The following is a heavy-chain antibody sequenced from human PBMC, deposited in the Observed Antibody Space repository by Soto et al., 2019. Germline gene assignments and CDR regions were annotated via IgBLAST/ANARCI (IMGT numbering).Heavy chain of an antibody. CDR3: ALRSMAVVPEY. CDR1: GGSISSYY. D-gene: IGHD3-22*01. Sequence: SETLSLTGTVSGGSISSYYWSWIRQPPGKGLEWIGYIYYSGSTNYNPSLKSRVTISVDTSKNQFSLKLSSVTAADTAVYYCALRSMAVVPEYWGQGTLVTVPQ. V-gene: IGHV4-59*08. J-gene: IGHJ4*02. CDR2: IYYSGST.